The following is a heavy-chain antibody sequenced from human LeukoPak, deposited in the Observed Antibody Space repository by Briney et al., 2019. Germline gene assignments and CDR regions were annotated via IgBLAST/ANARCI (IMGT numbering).Heavy chain of an antibody. CDR3: ARPHTYHFYDTGGHTTRGRAFDL. V-gene: IGHV4-61*02. CDR1: GGSISSGSYY. J-gene: IGHJ3*01. Sequence: SETLSLTCTVSGGSISSGSYYWSWIRQPAGKGLEWIGRIYTSGSTNYNPSLKSRITISVDTSKNQFSLKLSSVTAADTAVYYCARPHTYHFYDTGGHTTRGRAFDLWGQGTMVTVSS. D-gene: IGHD3-22*01. CDR2: IYTSGST.